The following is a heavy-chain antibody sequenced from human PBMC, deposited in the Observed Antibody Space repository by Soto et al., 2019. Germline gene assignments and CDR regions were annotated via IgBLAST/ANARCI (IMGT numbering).Heavy chain of an antibody. Sequence: QVQLQESGPGLVKPSDTLSLTCAVSGYSISSSNWWGWIRQPPGKGLEWIGYIYYSGTTYYNPSRKSRVPMSVGTSTHQFSLKLTSVTAVDTAVYYCARREIQGPIDYWGQGTLVTVSS. V-gene: IGHV4-28*01. CDR2: IYYSGTT. D-gene: IGHD1-26*01. CDR1: GYSISSSNW. CDR3: ARREIQGPIDY. J-gene: IGHJ4*02.